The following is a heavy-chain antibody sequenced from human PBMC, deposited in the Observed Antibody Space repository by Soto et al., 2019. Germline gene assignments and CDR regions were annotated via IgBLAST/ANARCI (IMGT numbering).Heavy chain of an antibody. D-gene: IGHD6-19*01. CDR2: IIPIFGTA. J-gene: IGHJ4*02. CDR1: GGTFSSYA. CDR3: AILAQSLDRIAVGPYFDY. V-gene: IGHV1-69*13. Sequence: ASVKVSCKASGGTFSSYAISWVRQAPGQGLEWMGGIIPIFGTANYAQKFQGRVTITADESTSTAYMELSSLRSEDKVVYYCAILAQSLDRIAVGPYFDYWGQGNLVIVSS.